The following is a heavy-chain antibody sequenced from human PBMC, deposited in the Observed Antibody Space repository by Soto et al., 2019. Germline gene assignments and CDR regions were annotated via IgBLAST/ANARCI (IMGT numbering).Heavy chain of an antibody. V-gene: IGHV3-15*07. CDR1: GFTFSNAW. CDR2: IKSKTDGTTT. CDR3: NTGGHYYGSGSYYRALDYGMDV. Sequence: GGSLRLSCAASGFTFSNAWMNWVRQAPGKGLEWVGRIKSKTDGTTTDYAAPVEGRFTISRDDSKNTLYLQMNSLKNEDTAVYFCNTGGHYYGSGSYYRALDYGMDVWGQGTTVTVSS. D-gene: IGHD3-10*01. J-gene: IGHJ6*02.